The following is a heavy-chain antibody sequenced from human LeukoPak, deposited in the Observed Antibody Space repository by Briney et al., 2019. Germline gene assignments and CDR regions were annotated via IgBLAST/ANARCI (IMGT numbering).Heavy chain of an antibody. V-gene: IGHV4-4*02. CDR2: IYYSGST. CDR1: GGSLSSSNW. D-gene: IGHD3-16*01. Sequence: SETLSLTCAVSGGSLSSSNWGCGGRQPTGKGLEGIGNIYYSGSTKYNTPLKRRLTISVATSKNQFSLKLSSVTAADTAVYYCARETSQKGAHYMDVWGKGTTVTISS. J-gene: IGHJ6*03. CDR3: ARETSQKGAHYMDV.